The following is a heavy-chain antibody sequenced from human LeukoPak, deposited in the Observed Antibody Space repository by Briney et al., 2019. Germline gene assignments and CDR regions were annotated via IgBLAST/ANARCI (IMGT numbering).Heavy chain of an antibody. V-gene: IGHV4-34*01. CDR1: GGSFSGYY. CDR2: INHSGST. CDR3: ARGWIFRFDY. D-gene: IGHD3-3*01. Sequence: PSETLSLTCAVYGGSFSGYYWSWIRQSPGKGLEWIGEINHSGSTNYNPSLKSRVTISVDTSKNQFSLKLSSVTAADTAVYYCARGWIFRFDYWGQGTLVTVSS. J-gene: IGHJ4*02.